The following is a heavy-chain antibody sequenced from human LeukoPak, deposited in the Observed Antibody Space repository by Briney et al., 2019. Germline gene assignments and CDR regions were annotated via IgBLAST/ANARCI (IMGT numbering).Heavy chain of an antibody. CDR1: GFTFSSYW. CDR2: ISYDGSNK. CDR3: ARVITMPKTPPGGYFDY. V-gene: IGHV3-30-3*01. J-gene: IGHJ4*02. D-gene: IGHD3-10*01. Sequence: PGGSLRLSCAASGFTFSSYWMHWVRQAPGKGLEWVAVISYDGSNKYYADSVKGRFTISRDNSKNTLYLQMNSLRAEDTAVYYCARVITMPKTPPGGYFDYWGQGTLVTVSS.